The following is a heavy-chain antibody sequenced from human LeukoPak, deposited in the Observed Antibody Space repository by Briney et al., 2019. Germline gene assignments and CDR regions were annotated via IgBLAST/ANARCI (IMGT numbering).Heavy chain of an antibody. CDR3: ARGMYHLVL. D-gene: IGHD2-2*01. Sequence: ASVKVACKASGYTFTSYGITWVRQAPGQGPGWIGWISVSNGNTNFAQKLQDRVTMTTDTSTNTAYMELRSMRSDDTGVYYCARGMYHLVLWGQGTLVTVSS. V-gene: IGHV1-18*01. J-gene: IGHJ4*02. CDR2: ISVSNGNT. CDR1: GYTFTSYG.